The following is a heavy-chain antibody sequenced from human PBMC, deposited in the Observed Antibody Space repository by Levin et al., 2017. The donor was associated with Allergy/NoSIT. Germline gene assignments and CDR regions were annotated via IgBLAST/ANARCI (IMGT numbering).Heavy chain of an antibody. V-gene: IGHV3-74*01. D-gene: IGHD6-19*01. CDR2: INSDGSSR. Sequence: AGGSLRLSCGASGFTFITYWMHWVRQAPGKGLVWVSRINSDGSSRSYADSVKGRFTISRDNAKNTLYLQMNTLRAEDTAVYYCVRGGVVAGLDYWGQGSLVTVSS. CDR1: GFTFITYW. J-gene: IGHJ4*02. CDR3: VRGGVVAGLDY.